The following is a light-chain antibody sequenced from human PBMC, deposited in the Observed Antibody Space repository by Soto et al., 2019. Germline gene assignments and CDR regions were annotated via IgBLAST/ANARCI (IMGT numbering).Light chain of an antibody. CDR3: QVWLSSSDWV. V-gene: IGLV3-21*02. Sequence: SYELTQPPSVSVAPGRTARITCGGNDIGSKSLHWYQQKPGQAPVLVVYDDGDRPSGIPERFSGSNSGNTATLTISRVEGGDEADYYCQVWLSSSDWVFGGGTKLTVL. CDR1: DIGSKS. J-gene: IGLJ3*02. CDR2: DDG.